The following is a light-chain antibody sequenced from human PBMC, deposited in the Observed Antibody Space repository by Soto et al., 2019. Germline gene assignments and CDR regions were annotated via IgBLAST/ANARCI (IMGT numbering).Light chain of an antibody. CDR2: DVS. V-gene: IGLV2-14*01. J-gene: IGLJ1*01. Sequence: QSALTQPASVSGSPGQSITISCTGTSSDVGSYNYVSWYQQHPGKAPKLMIYDVSDRPSGVSNRFSGSKSGNTASLTISGLQAEDEADYYCSSYTSSSTFPRGFGTGTKVTVL. CDR3: SSYTSSSTFPRG. CDR1: SSDVGSYNY.